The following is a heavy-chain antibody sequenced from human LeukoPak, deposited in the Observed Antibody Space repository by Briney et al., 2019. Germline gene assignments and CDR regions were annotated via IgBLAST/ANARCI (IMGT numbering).Heavy chain of an antibody. CDR2: IYKSGRT. Sequence: PSETLSLTCTVSGGSISSSSYYWGWIRQPPGKGLEWIGYIYKSGRTNYNPSLKSRVTISVDTSKNQFSLRLSSVTAADTAVYYCARRGDTEMDPFDYWGQGTLVTVSS. J-gene: IGHJ4*02. V-gene: IGHV4-61*05. CDR3: ARRGDTEMDPFDY. CDR1: GGSISSSSYY. D-gene: IGHD5-18*01.